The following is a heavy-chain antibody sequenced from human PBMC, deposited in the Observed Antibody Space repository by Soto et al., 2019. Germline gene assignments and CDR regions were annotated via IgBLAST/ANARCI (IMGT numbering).Heavy chain of an antibody. CDR2: ISAYNGNT. D-gene: IGHD2-2*01. J-gene: IGHJ5*02. V-gene: IGHV1-18*04. CDR1: GYTFTSYG. Sequence: QVQLVQSGAEVKKPGASVKVSCKASGYTFTSYGISWVRQAPGQGLEWMGWISAYNGNTNYAKKLQGRVTMTTDRSTSKAYMELRSLRSDDTAVYYCARKDVVVPAAIGGWFDPWGQGNMVTVSS. CDR3: ARKDVVVPAAIGGWFDP.